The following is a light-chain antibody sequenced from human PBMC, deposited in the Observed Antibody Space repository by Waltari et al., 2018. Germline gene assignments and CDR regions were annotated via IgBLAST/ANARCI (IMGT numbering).Light chain of an antibody. CDR1: QSVSKY. J-gene: IGKJ1*01. V-gene: IGKV3-20*01. CDR2: GAS. Sequence: SCRASQSVSKYLAGYQQKPGQAPMLLIFGASSRATGIPDRFSGSGSGTDLSLTISRVEPEDFAVYYCQQYVSLPATFGQGTKVEIE. CDR3: QQYVSLPAT.